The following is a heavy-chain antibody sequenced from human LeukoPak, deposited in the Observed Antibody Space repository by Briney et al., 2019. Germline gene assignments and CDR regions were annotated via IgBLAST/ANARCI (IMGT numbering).Heavy chain of an antibody. J-gene: IGHJ4*02. Sequence: GGSLRLSCAASGFTFSSYWMSWVRQAPGKGLEWVANIKQDGSEKYYVDSVKGRFTISRDNAKNSLYLQMNSLRAEDTAVYYCARDNSGGYAGPEYYFDYWGQGTLVTVSS. CDR2: IKQDGSEK. CDR1: GFTFSSYW. CDR3: ARDNSGGYAGPEYYFDY. V-gene: IGHV3-7*01. D-gene: IGHD5-12*01.